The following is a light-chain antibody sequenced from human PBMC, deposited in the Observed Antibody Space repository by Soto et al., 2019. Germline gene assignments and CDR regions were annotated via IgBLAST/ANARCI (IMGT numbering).Light chain of an antibody. CDR3: QQYDTYPWT. V-gene: IGKV1-5*03. J-gene: IGKJ1*01. Sequence: DIQMAQSPSTLSASVGDRVTITCRASQNINKWLAWYQQKPGKAPKLLIDKASTLESGVPSRFSGSESGTAFTLTISSLQPDDFATYYCQQYDTYPWTFGQGTKVEIK. CDR1: QNINKW. CDR2: KAS.